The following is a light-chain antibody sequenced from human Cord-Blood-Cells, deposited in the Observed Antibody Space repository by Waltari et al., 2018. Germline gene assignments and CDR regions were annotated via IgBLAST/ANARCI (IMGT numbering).Light chain of an antibody. Sequence: EIVLTQSPGTLSLSPGERATLSCRASQSVSSSYLALYQQKPGQAPRLLIYGASSRATGIPDSFSGSGSGTDFTLTISRLEPEDFAVYYCQQYGSSPTWTFGQGTKVEIK. CDR1: QSVSSSY. CDR3: QQYGSSPTWT. V-gene: IGKV3-20*01. J-gene: IGKJ1*01. CDR2: GAS.